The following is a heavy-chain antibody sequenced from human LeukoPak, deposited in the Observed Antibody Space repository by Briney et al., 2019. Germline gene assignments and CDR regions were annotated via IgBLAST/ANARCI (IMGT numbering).Heavy chain of an antibody. CDR3: ARLISDSSGYYPPYYFDY. CDR2: IYPGDSDT. V-gene: IGHV5-51*01. J-gene: IGHJ4*02. CDR1: GYSFTSYW. D-gene: IGHD3-22*01. Sequence: GESLKISGKGSGYSFTSYWIGWVRQMPGKGLEWMGIIYPGDSDTRYSPSFQGQVTIPADKSIRTAYLQWSSLKASDTAMYYCARLISDSSGYYPPYYFDYWGQGTLVTVSS.